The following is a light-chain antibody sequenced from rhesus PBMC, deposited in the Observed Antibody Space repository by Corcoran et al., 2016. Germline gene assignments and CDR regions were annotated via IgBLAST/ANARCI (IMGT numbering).Light chain of an antibody. J-gene: IGKJ3*01. Sequence: DIQMTQSPSSLSASVGDRVTITCQASQGISSWLAWYQQQPGKAPKLRIYAASSLQSGVPSRFSGSGSGTDCTLTISSLQPGDFATYYGHQHNSYPFTFGPGTKLDIK. CDR3: HQHNSYPFT. V-gene: IGKV1-33*02. CDR1: QGISSW. CDR2: AAS.